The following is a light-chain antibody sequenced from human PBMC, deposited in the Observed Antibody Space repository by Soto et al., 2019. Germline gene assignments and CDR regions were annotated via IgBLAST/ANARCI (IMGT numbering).Light chain of an antibody. J-gene: IGKJ1*01. CDR2: DVS. CDR1: QSVINW. CDR3: QVYEIYSCT. Sequence: DIQLTQSPTTLSASQGERVTITCRASQSVINWLAWYQQKPGKAPKLLIYDVSSLESGVPSRFSGSGSGTEFILTICSLQPDDFATYYCQVYEIYSCTFAQGTKVDI. V-gene: IGKV1-5*01.